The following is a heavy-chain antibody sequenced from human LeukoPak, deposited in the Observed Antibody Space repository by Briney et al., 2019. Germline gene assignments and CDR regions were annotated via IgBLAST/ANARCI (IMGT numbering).Heavy chain of an antibody. CDR3: ARRYSKSYFDY. J-gene: IGHJ4*02. Sequence: WETLSLTCAVSGYSISSGYYWGWIRQPPGKGLEWIGNVYQSGITYYNASLKSRVTISVDTSKNQFSLKLNSVTAADTAVYYCARRYSKSYFDYWGQGTLVTVSS. CDR2: VYQSGIT. V-gene: IGHV4-38-2*01. CDR1: GYSISSGYY. D-gene: IGHD4-11*01.